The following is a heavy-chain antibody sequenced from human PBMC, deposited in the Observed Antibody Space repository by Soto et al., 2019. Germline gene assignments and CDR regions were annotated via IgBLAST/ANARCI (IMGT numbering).Heavy chain of an antibody. Sequence: QVQLQESGPGLVKPSETLSLTCTVSGVSISSVSLSRNYWGWIRQPPGKGLECIGSISYTGNTNYNPPLKSRGTTSVATSKNQFSLKLSSVTAADTAVYYCARIPYGSASFDYWGQGTLVTVSS. J-gene: IGHJ4*02. CDR1: GVSISSVSLSRNY. V-gene: IGHV4-61*01. CDR2: ISYTGNT. CDR3: ARIPYGSASFDY. D-gene: IGHD6-19*01.